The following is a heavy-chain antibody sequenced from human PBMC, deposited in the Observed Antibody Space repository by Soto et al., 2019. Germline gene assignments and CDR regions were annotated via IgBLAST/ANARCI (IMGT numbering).Heavy chain of an antibody. CDR2: IYYSGSA. D-gene: IGHD6-13*01. Sequence: SETLSLTCIVSGGTISSGDYYWSWIRQHLGKGLEWIGYIYYSGSAYYNPSLKSRVTMSVDTSKNQFSLKLSSVTAADTAIYFCARDVSSKWHYFDSWGQGTLVTVSS. V-gene: IGHV4-31*03. CDR1: GGTISSGDYY. J-gene: IGHJ4*02. CDR3: ARDVSSKWHYFDS.